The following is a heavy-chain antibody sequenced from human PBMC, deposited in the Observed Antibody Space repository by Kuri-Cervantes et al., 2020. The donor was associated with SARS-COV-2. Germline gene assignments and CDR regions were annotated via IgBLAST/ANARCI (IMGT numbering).Heavy chain of an antibody. CDR1: GFTFSSYV. V-gene: IGHV3-33*08. D-gene: IGHD1-14*01. CDR3: SRDIGQEDHEDYFDY. CDR2: IWYDGSNK. Sequence: GASLKISCAASGFTFSSYVMHGVRQAPDKGLEWGAVIWYDGSNKYYADSVKGRFTISRDNSKNTLYLQMNSLRAEDTAVYYCSRDIGQEDHEDYFDYWGQGTLVTVSS. J-gene: IGHJ4*02.